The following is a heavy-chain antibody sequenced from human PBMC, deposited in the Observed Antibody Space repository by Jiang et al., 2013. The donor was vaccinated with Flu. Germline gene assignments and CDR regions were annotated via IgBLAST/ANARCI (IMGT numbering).Heavy chain of an antibody. D-gene: IGHD1-26*01. Sequence: QLMESGGGLAKPGGSLRLSCAASGFSFSDAWMSWVRQAPGKGLEWVGRIRSKGDGETPEYAAPVKGRFTVSRDASKNTLYLHMNSLETDDTGVYFCTTHPSGIYLNYYFDNWGQGTLVTVSS. V-gene: IGHV3-15*01. J-gene: IGHJ4*02. CDR3: TTHPSGIYLNYYFDN. CDR1: GFSFSDAW. CDR2: IRSKGDGETP.